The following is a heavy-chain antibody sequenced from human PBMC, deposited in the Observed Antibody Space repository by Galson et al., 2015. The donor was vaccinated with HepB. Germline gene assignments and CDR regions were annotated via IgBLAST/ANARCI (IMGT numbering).Heavy chain of an antibody. CDR1: GFTFSSYA. CDR2: ISGSGGTT. J-gene: IGHJ6*02. CDR3: AKDRGTVDIYGMDV. V-gene: IGHV3-23*01. D-gene: IGHD4-23*01. Sequence: SLRLSCAASGFTFSSYAMNWVRQAPGKGLEWVSGISGSGGTTYYADSVKGRFTISRDNSKNALYLQMNSLRAEGTAVYYCAKDRGTVDIYGMDVWGQGTTVTVSS.